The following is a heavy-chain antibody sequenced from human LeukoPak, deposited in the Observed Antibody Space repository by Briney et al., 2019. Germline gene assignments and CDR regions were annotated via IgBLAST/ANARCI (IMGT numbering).Heavy chain of an antibody. CDR3: ARVAVVDDFDY. V-gene: IGHV3-30-3*01. CDR2: ISYDGSNK. D-gene: IGHD2-15*01. J-gene: IGHJ4*02. CDR1: GFTFSSYA. Sequence: GGSLRLSCAASGFTFSSYAMHWVRQAPGKGLEWVAVISYDGSNKYYADSVKGRFTISRDNSKNTLYLQMNSLRAEDTAVYYCARVAVVDDFDYWGQGTLVTVSS.